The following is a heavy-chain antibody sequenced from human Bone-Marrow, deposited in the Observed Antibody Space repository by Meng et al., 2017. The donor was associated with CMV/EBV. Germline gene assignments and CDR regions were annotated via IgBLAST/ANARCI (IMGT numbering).Heavy chain of an antibody. CDR2: IRDDGNDI. D-gene: IGHD5-12*01. V-gene: IGHV3-30*02. CDR3: ANRYRGYEGVWYFES. Sequence: GGSLSLPCAMSGFILNKFHLHWVRQAPGRGLEWVAFIRDDGNDIHYGDSVRGRFTISRDNSKNTVYLQRSSLRAEDTAVYYCANRYRGYEGVWYFESWGQGTLVTVSS. CDR1: GFILNKFH. J-gene: IGHJ4*02.